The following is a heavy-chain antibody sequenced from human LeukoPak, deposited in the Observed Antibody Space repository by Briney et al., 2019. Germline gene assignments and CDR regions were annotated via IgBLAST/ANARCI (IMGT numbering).Heavy chain of an antibody. CDR2: INSDGSST. J-gene: IGHJ4*02. Sequence: GGSLRLSCAASGFTFSSYWMHWVRQAPGKGLVWVSRINSDGSSTSYADSVKGRFTISRDNAKNTLHLQMSSLRAEDTAVYYCARGVTMATTTPLLCWGQGTLVAVSS. V-gene: IGHV3-74*01. CDR3: ARGVTMATTTPLLC. D-gene: IGHD5-24*01. CDR1: GFTFSSYW.